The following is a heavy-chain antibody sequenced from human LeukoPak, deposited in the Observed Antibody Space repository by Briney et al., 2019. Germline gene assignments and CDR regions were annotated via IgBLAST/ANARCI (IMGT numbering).Heavy chain of an antibody. CDR1: GYTFTAYY. D-gene: IGHD2/OR15-2a*01. CDR3: ARDTSYYFDY. J-gene: IGHJ4*02. V-gene: IGHV1-2*04. CDR2: INPNSGGT. Sequence: ASVKVSCKASGYTFTAYYIHWVRQAPGQGLEWRGWINPNSGGTNYAQNFQGWVTMTRDTSISTAYMELSRLRSDDTAVYYCARDTSYYFDYWGQGTLVTVPS.